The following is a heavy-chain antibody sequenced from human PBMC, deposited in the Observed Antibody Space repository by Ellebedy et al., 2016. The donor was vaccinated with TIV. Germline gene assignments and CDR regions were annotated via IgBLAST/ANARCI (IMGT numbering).Heavy chain of an antibody. V-gene: IGHV4-59*01. CDR2: IFHNWRT. CDR1: GGSIGTYY. D-gene: IGHD1-7*01. Sequence: MPGGSLRLSCTVSGGSIGTYYWSWIRQPPGEGLERMWYIFHNWRTNYNPSLKSRVIISVDTSKNQCSLRLSSVTAADTAVYYCARDARYNWNYDFYYYGMDVWGQGTTVTVSS. CDR3: ARDARYNWNYDFYYYGMDV. J-gene: IGHJ6*02.